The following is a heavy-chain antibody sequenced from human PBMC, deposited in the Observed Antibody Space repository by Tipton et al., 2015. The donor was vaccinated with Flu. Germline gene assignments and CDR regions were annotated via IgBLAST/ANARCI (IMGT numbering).Heavy chain of an antibody. CDR2: MYTSGST. Sequence: PGLVKPSETLSLTCTVSGGSLSSYYWSWIRQPAGKGLEWIGRMYTSGSTNYNPSLKSRLTMSVDASKQQFSLKLSSMTAADTAVYYCARGSGSGTFMIFDLWGQGTLVTVSS. CDR3: ARGSGSGTFMIFDL. CDR1: GGSLSSYY. J-gene: IGHJ4*02. V-gene: IGHV4-4*07. D-gene: IGHD3-10*01.